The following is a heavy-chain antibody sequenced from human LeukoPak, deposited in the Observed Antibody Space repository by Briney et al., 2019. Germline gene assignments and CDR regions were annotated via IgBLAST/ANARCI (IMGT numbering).Heavy chain of an antibody. Sequence: SGTLSLTCTVSGGSISSYYWSWIRQPPGKGLEWIGYIYYSGSTNYNPSLKSRVTISVDTSKNQFSLKLSSVTAADTAVYYCARRYSYGYYYYYYMDVWGKGTTVTVSS. J-gene: IGHJ6*03. CDR1: GGSISSYY. V-gene: IGHV4-59*12. D-gene: IGHD5-18*01. CDR3: ARRYSYGYYYYYYMDV. CDR2: IYYSGST.